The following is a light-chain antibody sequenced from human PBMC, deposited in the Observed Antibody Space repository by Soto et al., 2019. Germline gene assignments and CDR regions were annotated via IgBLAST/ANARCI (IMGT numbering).Light chain of an antibody. V-gene: IGKV1-5*03. J-gene: IGKJ1*01. Sequence: DIQMTQSPSTLSASVGDRVTITCRASQSIRSWLAWYQQKPGKAPKLLIYKASSLESGVPSRFSGSGSGTEFTLTISSLQPDDFATYYCQQFKAFGQGTKVDIK. CDR2: KAS. CDR3: QQFKA. CDR1: QSIRSW.